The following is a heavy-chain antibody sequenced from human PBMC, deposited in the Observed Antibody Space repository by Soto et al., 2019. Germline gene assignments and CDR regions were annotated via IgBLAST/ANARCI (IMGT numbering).Heavy chain of an antibody. J-gene: IGHJ4*02. CDR2: MYYSGST. CDR1: GDSISSFY. CDR3: SSGYYFDY. V-gene: IGHV4-59*01. Sequence: PSETLSLTCAVSGDSISSFYWSWIRQPPGKGLEWIGYMYYSGSTNYNPSLQSRVAMSVDTSKSQFSLKLSSVTAADTAVYYCSSGYYFDYWGQGTLVTVSS. D-gene: IGHD3-22*01.